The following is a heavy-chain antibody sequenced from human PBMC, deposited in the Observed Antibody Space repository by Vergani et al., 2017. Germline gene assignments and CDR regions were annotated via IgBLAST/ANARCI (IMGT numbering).Heavy chain of an antibody. J-gene: IGHJ6*02. CDR3: ASIAAPLIYYYYYYGMDV. V-gene: IGHV4-59*08. D-gene: IGHD6-6*01. CDR2: VYYSGST. Sequence: QVQLQESGPGLVKPSETLSLTCTVSGGSISSYYWSWIRQPPGKGLEWIGYVYYSGSTNYNPSLKSRVTISVDTSKNQFSLKLSSVTAADTAVYYCASIAAPLIYYYYYYGMDVWGQGTTVTVSS. CDR1: GGSISSYY.